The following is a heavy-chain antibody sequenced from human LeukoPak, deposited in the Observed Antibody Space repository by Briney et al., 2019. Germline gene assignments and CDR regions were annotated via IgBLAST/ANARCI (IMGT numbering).Heavy chain of an antibody. Sequence: SETLSLTCAVSGGSISSSNWWSWVRQPPGKGLEWIGEIYHSGSTNYNPSLKSRVTISVDTSKNQFSLKLSSVTAADTAVYYCARRGYSSSWYWVYWGQGTLVTVSS. CDR3: ARRGYSSSWYWVY. V-gene: IGHV4-4*02. J-gene: IGHJ4*02. CDR2: IYHSGST. CDR1: GGSISSSNW. D-gene: IGHD6-13*01.